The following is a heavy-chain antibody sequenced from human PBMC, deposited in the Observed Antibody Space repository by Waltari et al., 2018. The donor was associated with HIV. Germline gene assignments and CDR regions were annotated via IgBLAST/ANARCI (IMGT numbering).Heavy chain of an antibody. CDR2: NSGAAT. CDR3: AKDLPGSGWSFDS. Sequence: EVQLLESGGGLVQPGGSLRLSCAASGFAFSNNAMAWVRQAPGKGLEWVASNSGAATYYADSVRGRFTVSRDNSKDTLYLQMNSLRVEDTAIYYCAKDLPGSGWSFDSWGQGTLVAVSS. D-gene: IGHD6-19*01. J-gene: IGHJ4*02. V-gene: IGHV3-23*01. CDR1: GFAFSNNA.